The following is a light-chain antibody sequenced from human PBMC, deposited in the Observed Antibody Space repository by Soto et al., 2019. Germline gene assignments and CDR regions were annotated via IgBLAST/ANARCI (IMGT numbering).Light chain of an antibody. CDR2: GAS. J-gene: IGKJ2*01. CDR3: QHYGISPLYT. V-gene: IGKV3-20*01. Sequence: EMVLTQSPGTLSLSPGERATLSSRVSQTGSGGRLAWYQQKPGQAPRLLIYGASSTATGIPDRFSGSGSGRDFTLTISRLEAEDSEVYYCQHYGISPLYTFGQGTKVEIK. CDR1: QTGSGGR.